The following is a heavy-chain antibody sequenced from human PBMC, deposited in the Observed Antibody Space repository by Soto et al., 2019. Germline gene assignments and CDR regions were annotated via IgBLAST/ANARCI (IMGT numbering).Heavy chain of an antibody. J-gene: IGHJ4*02. D-gene: IGHD3-10*01. Sequence: QVQLVQSGPEVKKPGASVKVSCKTSGYTFTHYVINWVRQAPGQGLDWMGFSTHTGNTKYAQKFEGRVAMTTDTSSSTAYMEVRSLRSADTALYYCARSGEHPLDYWGQGTPVTVSS. V-gene: IGHV1-18*01. CDR2: STHTGNT. CDR1: GYTFTHYV. CDR3: ARSGEHPLDY.